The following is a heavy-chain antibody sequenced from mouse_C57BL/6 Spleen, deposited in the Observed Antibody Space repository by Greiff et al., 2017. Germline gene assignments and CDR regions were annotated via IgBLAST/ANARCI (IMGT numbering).Heavy chain of an antibody. V-gene: IGHV5-6*01. D-gene: IGHD2-2*01. Sequence: EVQLQQSGGDLVKPGGSLKLSCAASGFTFSSYGMSWVRQTPDKRLEWVATISSGGSYTCYPDSVKGRFTISRDNAKNTLYLQMSSLKSEDTAMYYCARDGYDNYFDYWGQGTTLTVSS. CDR2: ISSGGSYT. CDR3: ARDGYDNYFDY. J-gene: IGHJ2*01. CDR1: GFTFSSYG.